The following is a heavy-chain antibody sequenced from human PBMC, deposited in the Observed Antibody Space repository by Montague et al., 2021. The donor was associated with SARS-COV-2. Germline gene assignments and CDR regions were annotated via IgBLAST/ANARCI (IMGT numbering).Heavy chain of an antibody. J-gene: IGHJ4*02. D-gene: IGHD3-10*01. V-gene: IGHV5-51*01. Sequence: QSGAEVKKPGESLKISCKGSGYSFTSYWVGWVRQMSGKGLEWMGIIYPDDSDTRYSPSFQGQVTISADKSISTAYLQWSSLKASDTAMYYCARLSYYGSGSYPFDYWGQGTLVTVSS. CDR3: ARLSYYGSGSYPFDY. CDR1: GYSFTSYW. CDR2: IYPDDSDT.